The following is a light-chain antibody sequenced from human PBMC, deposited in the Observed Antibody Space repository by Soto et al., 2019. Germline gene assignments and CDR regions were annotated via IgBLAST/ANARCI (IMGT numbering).Light chain of an antibody. Sequence: ELLMTQSPATLSVSPGERATLSCRASQSVSSSLAWYQHKPGQAPRLLIYAASTRATGVPARFSGSGSGTEFTLTISSLQSEDFAVYYCQQHNNWPLTFGQGTKVEIK. CDR1: QSVSSS. J-gene: IGKJ1*01. CDR2: AAS. V-gene: IGKV3-15*01. CDR3: QQHNNWPLT.